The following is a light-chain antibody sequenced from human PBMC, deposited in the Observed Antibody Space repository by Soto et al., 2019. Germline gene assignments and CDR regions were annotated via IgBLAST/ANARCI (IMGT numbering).Light chain of an antibody. CDR2: SNS. CDR3: AAWDDSLNGHV. J-gene: IGLJ1*01. CDR1: SSNIGSNT. V-gene: IGLV1-44*01. Sequence: QSVLTQPPSASGTPGQRVTISCSGSSSNIGSNTVDWYQQLPGTAPKLLIYSNSQRPSGVPDRLSGSKSGTSASLAISGLQSEDEADYYCAAWDDSLNGHVFGTGTKV.